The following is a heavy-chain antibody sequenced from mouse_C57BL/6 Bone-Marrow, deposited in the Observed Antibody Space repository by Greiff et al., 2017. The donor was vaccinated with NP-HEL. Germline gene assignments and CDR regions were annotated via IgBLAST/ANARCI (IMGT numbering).Heavy chain of an antibody. CDR1: GCTFTDYN. V-gene: IGHV1-22*01. D-gene: IGHD2-1*01. CDR3: ARRSSVLLGNSGYFDY. CDR2: INPNNGGT. J-gene: IGHJ2*01. Sequence: EVQLQQSGPELVKPGASVKMSCKASGCTFTDYNMHWVKQSHGKSLEWIGYINPNNGGTSYNQKFKGKATLTVNKSSSTAYMELRSLTSEDSAVYYCARRSSVLLGNSGYFDYWGQGTTLTVAS.